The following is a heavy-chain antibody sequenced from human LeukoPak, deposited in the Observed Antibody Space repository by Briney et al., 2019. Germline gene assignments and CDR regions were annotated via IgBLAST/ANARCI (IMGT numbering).Heavy chain of an antibody. V-gene: IGHV4-38-2*01. Sequence: SETLSLTCAVSGYSISSGYYWGWIRQPPGKGLEWIGSIYHSGSTYYNPSLESRVTISVDTSKNQFSLKLSSVTAADTAVYYCARIGVVTTFDYWGQGTLVTVSS. CDR3: ARIGVVTTFDY. D-gene: IGHD2-21*02. CDR1: GYSISSGYY. CDR2: IYHSGST. J-gene: IGHJ4*02.